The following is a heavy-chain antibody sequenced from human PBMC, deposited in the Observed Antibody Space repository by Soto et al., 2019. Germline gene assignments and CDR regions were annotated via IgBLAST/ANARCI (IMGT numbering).Heavy chain of an antibody. V-gene: IGHV3-23*01. D-gene: IGHD3-16*01. Sequence: PGGSLILSCASSGFTFSSYSMTWVRQAPGKGLEWVSAVSGGGDITNYADSVKGRFTTSRKNSKNTVYLQMNSLRAEDTALYYCAKWFGRAWQYFDYWGQGILVTVSS. CDR1: GFTFSSYS. CDR3: AKWFGRAWQYFDY. CDR2: VSGGGDIT. J-gene: IGHJ4*02.